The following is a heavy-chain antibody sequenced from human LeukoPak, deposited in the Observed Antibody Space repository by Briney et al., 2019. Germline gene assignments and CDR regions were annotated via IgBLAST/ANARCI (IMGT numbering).Heavy chain of an antibody. Sequence: GASVKVSCKASGYTFTSYGISWVRQAPGQGLEWMGWISAYNGNTNYAQKLQGRVTMTTDTSTSTAYMELRSLRSDDTAVYYCARVTAAVLPYYYYYMDVWGKGTTVTVSS. CDR2: ISAYNGNT. CDR3: ARVTAAVLPYYYYYMDV. D-gene: IGHD6-13*01. V-gene: IGHV1-18*01. CDR1: GYTFTSYG. J-gene: IGHJ6*03.